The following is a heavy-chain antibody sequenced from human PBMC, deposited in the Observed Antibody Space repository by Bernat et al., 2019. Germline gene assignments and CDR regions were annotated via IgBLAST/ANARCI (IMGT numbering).Heavy chain of an antibody. CDR1: GFTFSSYA. V-gene: IGHV3-23*01. CDR3: AKGMAVYVPTTRVVDY. Sequence: EVQLLESGGGLVQPGGSLRLSCAASGFTFSSYAMTWVRRAPGKGLEWVSIISDEGGDTYYADSVKGRFTISRDNSRDTLYLQMNGLRAEDTALYYCAKGMAVYVPTTRVVDYWGQGTLVTVSS. J-gene: IGHJ4*02. CDR2: ISDEGGDT. D-gene: IGHD1-1*01.